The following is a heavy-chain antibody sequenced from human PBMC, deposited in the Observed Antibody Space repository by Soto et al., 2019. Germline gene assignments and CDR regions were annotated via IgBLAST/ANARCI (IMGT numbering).Heavy chain of an antibody. J-gene: IGHJ4*02. CDR3: ARVSVPYDY. CDR1: GFTFSSYS. Sequence: EVQLVESGGGLVQPGGSLRLSCAASGFTFSSYSMNWVRQAPGKGLEWVSYISSSSSTIYYADSVKGRFTISRDNAKNSLYLQMNSRRDEDTAVYYCARVSVPYDYWGQGTLVTVSS. CDR2: ISSSSSTI. D-gene: IGHD6-6*01. V-gene: IGHV3-48*02.